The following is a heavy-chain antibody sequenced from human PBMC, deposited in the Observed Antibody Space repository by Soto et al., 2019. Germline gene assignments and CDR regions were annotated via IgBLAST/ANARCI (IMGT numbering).Heavy chain of an antibody. D-gene: IGHD3-22*01. CDR3: AKDWDYYDSSGYECFDY. CDR2: ISYDGSNK. Sequence: QVQLVESGGGVVQPGRSLRLSCAASGFTFSSYGMHWVRQAPGKGLEWVAVISYDGSNKYYADSVKGRFTISRDNSKNXXYLQMNSLRAEDTAVYFCAKDWDYYDSSGYECFDYWGQGTLVTVSS. V-gene: IGHV3-30*18. J-gene: IGHJ4*02. CDR1: GFTFSSYG.